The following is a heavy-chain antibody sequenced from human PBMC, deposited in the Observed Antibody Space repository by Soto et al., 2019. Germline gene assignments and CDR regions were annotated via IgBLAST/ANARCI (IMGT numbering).Heavy chain of an antibody. D-gene: IGHD5-12*01. V-gene: IGHV2-5*02. CDR1: GLSLTNKGVG. CDR3: AHLHANSGYDWRYDP. Sequence: SGPTLVNPTQTLTLTCNFSGLSLTNKGVGVGWIRQPPRKALGWLGIIYWDDDKRYRPSLNNRLTITKDTSKNQVVLTMTNVDTVDTATYYCAHLHANSGYDWRYDPWGQGTLVTVSS. CDR2: IYWDDDK. J-gene: IGHJ5*02.